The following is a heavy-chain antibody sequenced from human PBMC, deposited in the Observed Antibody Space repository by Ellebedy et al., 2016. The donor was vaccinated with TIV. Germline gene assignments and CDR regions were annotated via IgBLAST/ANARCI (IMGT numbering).Heavy chain of an antibody. CDR3: TTISETTVTTDPSAFDI. V-gene: IGHV3-64*04. CDR1: GFTFSSYA. Sequence: GESLKISXSASGFTFSSYAMHWVRQAPGKGLEYVSAISSNGGSTDYAAPVKGRFTISRDDSKNTLYLQMNSLKTEDTAVYYCTTISETTVTTDPSAFDIWGQGTMVTVSS. D-gene: IGHD4-17*01. J-gene: IGHJ3*02. CDR2: ISSNGGST.